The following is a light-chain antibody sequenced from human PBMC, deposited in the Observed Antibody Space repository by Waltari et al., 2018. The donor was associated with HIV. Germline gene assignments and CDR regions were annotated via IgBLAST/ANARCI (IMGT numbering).Light chain of an antibody. CDR2: RNN. Sequence: QSVLTQPPSASVTPGQSVTISCSGSSSNIGSNYVYWYQQLPGTAPKLLIYRNNQRPSGVPDRFSGFKSGTSASLAISGLRSEDEADYYCAAWDDNLSGWVFGGGSKLTIL. V-gene: IGLV1-47*01. CDR3: AAWDDNLSGWV. CDR1: SSNIGSNY. J-gene: IGLJ3*02.